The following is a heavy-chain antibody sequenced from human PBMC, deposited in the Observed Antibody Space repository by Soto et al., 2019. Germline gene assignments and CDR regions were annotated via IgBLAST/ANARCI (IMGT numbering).Heavy chain of an antibody. J-gene: IGHJ3*02. D-gene: IGHD3-10*01. CDR3: AREYYYGSGSYRENDAFDI. V-gene: IGHV1-69*04. CDR2: IIPILGIA. CDR1: GGTFSSYT. Sequence: ASVKVSCKASGGTFSSYTISWVRQAPGQGLEWMGRIIPILGIANYAQKFQGRVTITADKSTSTAYMELSSLRSEDTAVYYCAREYYYGSGSYRENDAFDIWGQGTMVTVSS.